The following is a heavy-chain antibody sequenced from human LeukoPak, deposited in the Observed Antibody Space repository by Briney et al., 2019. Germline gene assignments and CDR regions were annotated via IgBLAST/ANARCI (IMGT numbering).Heavy chain of an antibody. V-gene: IGHV3-53*01. D-gene: IGHD1-14*01. J-gene: IGHJ3*02. CDR2: IYSGGST. Sequence: GGSLRLSCAASGFTVRSNYMSWVRQAPGKGLEWVSVIYSGGSTYYADSVRGRFTISRDNYKNTLYLQMKSLRAEDTAVYYCARDLSPWESRNPDAFDIWAQGTTVTVSS. CDR1: GFTVRSNY. CDR3: ARDLSPWESRNPDAFDI.